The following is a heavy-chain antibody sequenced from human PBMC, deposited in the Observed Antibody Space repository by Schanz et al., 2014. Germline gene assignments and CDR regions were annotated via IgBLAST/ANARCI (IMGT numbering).Heavy chain of an antibody. CDR2: INGGGETT. CDR3: ARDRRGYCSTTSCHIFDY. V-gene: IGHV3-11*04. CDR1: GFTFSDYY. D-gene: IGHD2-2*01. J-gene: IGHJ4*02. Sequence: QVHLVESGGGLVKPGGSLRLSCAASGFTFSDYYMTWIRQAPGKGLEWVSYINGGGETTYYADSVRGRFTISRDNAKNSLSLQMNSVRAEDTAVYYCARDRRGYCSTTSCHIFDYWGQGTLVTVSS.